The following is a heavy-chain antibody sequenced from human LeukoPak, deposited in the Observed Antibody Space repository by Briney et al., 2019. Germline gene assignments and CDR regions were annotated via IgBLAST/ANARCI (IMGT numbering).Heavy chain of an antibody. J-gene: IGHJ4*02. CDR3: ARDCVSGIQLWSYFDY. V-gene: IGHV3-23*01. CDR1: GFTFSSYA. Sequence: PGGSLRLSCAASGFTFSSYAMSWVRQAPGKGLEWVSAISGSGGSTYYADSVKGRFTISRDNSKNTLYLQMNSLRAEDTAVYYCARDCVSGIQLWSYFDYWGQGTLVTVSS. D-gene: IGHD5-18*01. CDR2: ISGSGGST.